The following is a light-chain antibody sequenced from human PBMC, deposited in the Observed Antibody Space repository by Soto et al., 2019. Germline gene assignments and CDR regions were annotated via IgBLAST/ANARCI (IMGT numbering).Light chain of an antibody. CDR1: QYINTR. V-gene: IGKV3D-15*03. J-gene: IGKJ1*01. Sequence: MTQSPSSMSASVGDRVTLSCRASQYINTRLAWYQHRPGQAPRLLIYQTSIRAAGIPARFSASGSGTDFTLTISDVQPEDFALYYCHQRQSWPRTFGQGTKVDIK. CDR2: QTS. CDR3: HQRQSWPRT.